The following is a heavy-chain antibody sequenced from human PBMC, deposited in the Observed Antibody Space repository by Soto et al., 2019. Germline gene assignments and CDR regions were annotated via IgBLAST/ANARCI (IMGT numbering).Heavy chain of an antibody. J-gene: IGHJ4*02. CDR1: GFTFSNAW. CDR2: IKSKTDGGTT. Sequence: PGGSLRLSCAASGFTFSNAWMNWVRQAPGKGLKRVGRIKSKTDGGTTDYAAPVKGRFTISRDDSKNTLYLQMNSLKTEDTAVYYCTTDPYYYDSSGPQVVQSWGQGTLVTVSS. D-gene: IGHD3-22*01. V-gene: IGHV3-15*07. CDR3: TTDPYYYDSSGPQVVQS.